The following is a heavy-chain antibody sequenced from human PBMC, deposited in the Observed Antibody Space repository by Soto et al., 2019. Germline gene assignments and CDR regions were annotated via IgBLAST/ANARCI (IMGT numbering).Heavy chain of an antibody. CDR2: IYYSGST. V-gene: IGHV4-61*01. CDR3: VSGYYDSSGYLKSYYFDY. D-gene: IGHD3-22*01. CDR1: GGSVSSGSYY. Sequence: SETLSLTCTVSGGSVSSGSYYWSWIQQPPGKGLEWIGYIYYSGSTNYNPSLKSRVTISVDTSKNQFSLKLSSVTAADTAVYYCVSGYYDSSGYLKSYYFDYWGQGTLVIVSS. J-gene: IGHJ4*02.